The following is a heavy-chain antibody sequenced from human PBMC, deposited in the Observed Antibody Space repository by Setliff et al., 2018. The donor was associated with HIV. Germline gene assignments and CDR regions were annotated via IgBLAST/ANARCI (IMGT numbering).Heavy chain of an antibody. CDR3: ARAPRGYYYGSGSYYRYYFDY. CDR1: GYTFTSYA. D-gene: IGHD3-10*01. Sequence: ASVKVSCKASGYTFTSYAMNWVRQAPGQGLEWMGWINTNTGNPTYAHGFTGRFVFSLDTSVSTAYLQISSLKAEDTAVYYCARAPRGYYYGSGSYYRYYFDYWGQGTLVTVSS. J-gene: IGHJ4*02. CDR2: INTNTGNP. V-gene: IGHV7-4-1*02.